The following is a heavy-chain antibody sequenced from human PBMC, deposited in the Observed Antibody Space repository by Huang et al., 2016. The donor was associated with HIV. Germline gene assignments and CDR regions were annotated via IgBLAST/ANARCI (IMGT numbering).Heavy chain of an antibody. V-gene: IGHV4-61*01. Sequence: QVQLQESGPGLVKPSETLSLTCSVSGVSVSSDSYYWSWVRQSPGKGLEWIGYSHHSGTTHQNPALQSRVTISVDRSKNQFSLNLTSVTTADTAVYYCARVPGFDIWGPGTRVTVSS. J-gene: IGHJ3*02. CDR2: SHHSGTT. CDR3: ARVPGFDI. CDR1: GVSVSSDSYY.